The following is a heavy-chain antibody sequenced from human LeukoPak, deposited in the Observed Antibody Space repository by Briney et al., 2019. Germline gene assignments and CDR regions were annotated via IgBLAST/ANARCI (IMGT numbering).Heavy chain of an antibody. CDR2: IYTSGST. Sequence: SETLSLTCTVSGGSISSGSYYWSWIRQPAGKGLEWLGRIYTSGSTNYNPSLKSRVTISVDTSKSQFSLKLSSVTAADTAVYYCASDLSGYSGYAPGGPYYYMDVWGKGTTVTVSS. CDR1: GGSISSGSYY. J-gene: IGHJ6*03. V-gene: IGHV4-61*02. D-gene: IGHD5-12*01. CDR3: ASDLSGYSGYAPGGPYYYMDV.